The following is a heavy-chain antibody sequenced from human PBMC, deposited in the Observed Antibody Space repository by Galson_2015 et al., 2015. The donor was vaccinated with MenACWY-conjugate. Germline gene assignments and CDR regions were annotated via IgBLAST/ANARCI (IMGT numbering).Heavy chain of an antibody. CDR3: AKDSGSYSRRGGFDY. CDR1: GFTFSSYG. CDR2: IRYDGSNK. J-gene: IGHJ4*02. D-gene: IGHD1-26*01. V-gene: IGHV3-30*02. Sequence: SLRLSCAASGFTFSSYGMHWVRQAPGEGLEWVAFIRYDGSNKYYVDSVKGRFTISRDNSKNTLYLRMNSLRAEDTAVYYCAKDSGSYSRRGGFDYWGQGTLVTVSS.